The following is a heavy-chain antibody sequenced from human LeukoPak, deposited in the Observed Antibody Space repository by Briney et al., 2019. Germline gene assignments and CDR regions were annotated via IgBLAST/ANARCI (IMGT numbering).Heavy chain of an antibody. D-gene: IGHD6-19*01. V-gene: IGHV5-10-1*01. CDR1: GYSFTSYW. Sequence: GESLKISCKGSGYSFTSYWISWVRQRPGKGLEWMGRIDPSDSYTNYSPSFQGHVTISADKSISTAYLQWSSLKASDTAMYYCASSVAVAGTGYDYWGQGTLVTVSS. CDR3: ASSVAVAGTGYDY. J-gene: IGHJ4*02. CDR2: IDPSDSYT.